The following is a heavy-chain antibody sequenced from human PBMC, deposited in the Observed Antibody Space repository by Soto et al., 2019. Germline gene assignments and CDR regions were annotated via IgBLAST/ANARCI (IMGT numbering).Heavy chain of an antibody. Sequence: QVQLVQSRGEVKKPGASVKVSGKTSGYSFTTYGISWVRQAPGQGLEWMGWISGYNGNTNYAQNLQGRVTMTTDTSTSTAYMELRSLRSDDTAVYYCAREGPAPYYYYGMDVWGQGSTVTVSS. J-gene: IGHJ6*02. CDR3: AREGPAPYYYYGMDV. V-gene: IGHV1-18*01. CDR1: GYSFTTYG. CDR2: ISGYNGNT.